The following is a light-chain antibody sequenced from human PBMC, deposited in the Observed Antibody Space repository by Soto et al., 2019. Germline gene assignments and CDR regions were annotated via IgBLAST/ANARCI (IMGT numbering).Light chain of an antibody. Sequence: EIVMPKSTAMLSVSPGERATLSCRDSQNVNKRLAWYQQKAGQPNGLLIYGASTRSTGIPARFSGSGSGTKYPLTISPVQSKHLAVNYCQHFNSGPLLFGQGTKLEIK. CDR3: QHFNSGPLL. CDR2: GAS. CDR1: QNVNKR. V-gene: IGKV3-15*01. J-gene: IGKJ1*01.